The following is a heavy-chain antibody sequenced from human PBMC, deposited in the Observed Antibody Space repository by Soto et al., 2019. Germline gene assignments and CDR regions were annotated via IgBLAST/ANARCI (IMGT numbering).Heavy chain of an antibody. CDR3: ARGVAGPLHWFDP. CDR2: INAGNGNT. J-gene: IGHJ5*02. V-gene: IGHV1-3*01. CDR1: GYTFTSYA. Sequence: QVQLVQSGAEVKKPGASVKVSCKASGYTFTSYAMHWVRQAPGQRLEWMGWINAGNGNTKYSQKFQGRVTITRDTPASTAYRELSSLRSEDTAVYYCARGVAGPLHWFDPWGQGTLVTVSS. D-gene: IGHD6-19*01.